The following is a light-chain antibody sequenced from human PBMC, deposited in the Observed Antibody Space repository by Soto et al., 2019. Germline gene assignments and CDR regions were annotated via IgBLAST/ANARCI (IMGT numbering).Light chain of an antibody. CDR1: QSVDTM. Sequence: EIVLTQSPATLSLSAGERVTLSCRASQSVDTMVAWYQQQVGRTPRLLIYEPSNRATGVPARFSGSGSGTDFTLTISRLEPEDFAIYFCQVRTDWRPFKYTFGQGTKLEVK. J-gene: IGKJ2*01. CDR3: QVRTDWRPFKYT. CDR2: EPS. V-gene: IGKV3-11*01.